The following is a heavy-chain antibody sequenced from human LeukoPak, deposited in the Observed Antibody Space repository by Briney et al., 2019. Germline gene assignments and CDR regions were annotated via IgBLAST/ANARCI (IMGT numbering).Heavy chain of an antibody. Sequence: ASVKVSCKASGYTLTGYYIHWVRQAPGQGLEWMGRINPDSGDSDYAQKFQGRVTMTRDTSISTAYMELGRLRAEDTAVYYCASSEADVQSRDCSGGSCYPGEYFDYWGQGTLVTVSS. D-gene: IGHD2-15*01. CDR3: ASSEADVQSRDCSGGSCYPGEYFDY. CDR2: INPDSGDS. V-gene: IGHV1-2*06. CDR1: GYTLTGYY. J-gene: IGHJ4*02.